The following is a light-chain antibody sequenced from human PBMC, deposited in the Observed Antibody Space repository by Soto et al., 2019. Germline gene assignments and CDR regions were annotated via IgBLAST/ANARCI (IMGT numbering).Light chain of an antibody. J-gene: IGLJ2*01. CDR1: SSDVGGYNY. CDR2: DVS. CDR3: SSYTSSSTPL. Sequence: ALTQPASVSGSPGQSITISSTGTSSDVGGYNYVSWYQQHPGKAPKLMIYDVSNRPSGVSNRFSGSKSGNTASLTISGLQAEDEADYYCSSYTSSSTPLFGGGTKLTVL. V-gene: IGLV2-14*01.